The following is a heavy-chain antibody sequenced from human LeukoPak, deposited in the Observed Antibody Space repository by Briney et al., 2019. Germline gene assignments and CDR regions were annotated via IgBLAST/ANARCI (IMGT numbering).Heavy chain of an antibody. J-gene: IGHJ3*01. CDR2: INPDSGGT. Sequence: ASVKVSCKASGYTFTGYYMHWVRRAPGQGLEWMGWINPDSGGTNNAQKFQGRVTMTRDTSISTAYMELSRLRSDDTAVYYCARTFYDTLDSDAFDFWGQGTMVIVSS. D-gene: IGHD2/OR15-2a*01. CDR1: GYTFTGYY. V-gene: IGHV1-2*02. CDR3: ARTFYDTLDSDAFDF.